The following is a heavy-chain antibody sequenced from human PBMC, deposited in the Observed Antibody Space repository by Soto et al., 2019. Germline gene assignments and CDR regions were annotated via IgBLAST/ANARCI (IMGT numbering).Heavy chain of an antibody. D-gene: IGHD3-10*01. CDR1: GFSLTTDRVG. CDR2: IYWDDSN. J-gene: IGHJ4*02. CDR3: AHAYGWRSLY. V-gene: IGHV2-5*02. Sequence: QITLQESGPTLVKPTQTLTLTCTFSGFSLTTDRVGVGWIRQPPGEALEWLTVIYWDDSNTYRPSLESRLTITKYTSKNQVALTMTNMDSLDISPNYCAHAYGWRSLYWGQGTLVTVSS.